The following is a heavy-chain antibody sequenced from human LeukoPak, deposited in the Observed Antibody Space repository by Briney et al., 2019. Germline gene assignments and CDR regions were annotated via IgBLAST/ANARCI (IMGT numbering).Heavy chain of an antibody. CDR2: IIPIFGTA. J-gene: IGHJ4*02. CDR3: ARDSSGYPDY. D-gene: IGHD6-19*01. V-gene: IGHV1-69*05. CDR1: GGTFSSYA. Sequence: ASVKVSCKASGGTFSSYAVSWVRQAPGQGLEWMGRIIPIFGTANYAQKFQGRVTITTDESTSTAYMELSSLRSEDTAVYYCARDSSGYPDYWGQGTLVTVSS.